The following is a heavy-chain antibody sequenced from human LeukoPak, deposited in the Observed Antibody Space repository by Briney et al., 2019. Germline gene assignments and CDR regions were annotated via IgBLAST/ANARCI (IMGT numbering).Heavy chain of an antibody. CDR1: GGSISSYY. V-gene: IGHV4-59*01. CDR2: IYYSGST. Sequence: PSETLSLTCTVSGGSISSYYWSWIRQPPGKGLEWIGYIYYSGSTNYSPSLKSRVTISVDTSKNQFSLKLSSVTAADTAVYYCERGGYYDNEFDYWGQGTLVTVSS. D-gene: IGHD3-22*01. CDR3: ERGGYYDNEFDY. J-gene: IGHJ4*02.